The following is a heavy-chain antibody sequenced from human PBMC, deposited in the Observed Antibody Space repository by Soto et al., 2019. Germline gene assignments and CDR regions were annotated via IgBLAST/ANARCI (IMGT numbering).Heavy chain of an antibody. D-gene: IGHD6-25*01. CDR3: ARDRVAAGTVDY. V-gene: IGHV1-3*01. CDR1: GYTLTTYA. J-gene: IGHJ4*02. Sequence: QVQLVQSGAEVKKPGASVKVSCKASGYTLTTYAMHWVRQALGHRLEWMGWINAANGNTEYSQKFQGRVTITRDTSASTVYMELSSLRSEDTAVYYCARDRVAAGTVDYWGQGTLVAVSS. CDR2: INAANGNT.